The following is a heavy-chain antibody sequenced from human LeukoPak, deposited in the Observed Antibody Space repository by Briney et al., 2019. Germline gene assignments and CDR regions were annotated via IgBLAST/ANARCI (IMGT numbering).Heavy chain of an antibody. D-gene: IGHD3-3*01. V-gene: IGHV4-4*02. Sequence: PSETLSLTCAVSGGSISSSNWWSWVRQPPGKGLEWIGEINHSGSTNYNPSLKSRVTISVDTSKNQFSLKLSSVTAEDTAVYYCAKGAYEGYYYDFWSGPGGGDYWGQGTLVTVSS. CDR2: INHSGST. J-gene: IGHJ4*02. CDR1: GGSISSSNW. CDR3: AKGAYEGYYYDFWSGPGGGDY.